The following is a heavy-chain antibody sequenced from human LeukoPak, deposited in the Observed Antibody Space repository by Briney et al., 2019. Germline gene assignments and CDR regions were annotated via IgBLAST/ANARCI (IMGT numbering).Heavy chain of an antibody. CDR3: ARDAAYSGPTPSDY. D-gene: IGHD1-26*01. CDR2: ISSSSSYI. Sequence: GGSLRLSCAASGFTFSSYGMNWVRQAPGKGLEWVSSISSSSSYIYYADSVKGRFTISRDNAKNSLYLQMNSLRAEDTAVYYCARDAAYSGPTPSDYWGQGTLVTVSS. J-gene: IGHJ4*02. CDR1: GFTFSSYG. V-gene: IGHV3-21*01.